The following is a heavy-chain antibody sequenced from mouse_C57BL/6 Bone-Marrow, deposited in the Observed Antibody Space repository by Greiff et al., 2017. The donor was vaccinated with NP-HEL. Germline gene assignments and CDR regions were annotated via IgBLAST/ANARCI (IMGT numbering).Heavy chain of an antibody. D-gene: IGHD1-1*01. CDR2: IRNKANGYTT. Sequence: EVKLMESGGGLVQPGGSLSLSCAASGFTFTDYYMSWVRQPPGKALEWLGFIRNKANGYTTEYSASLKDRFTISRDNSQSILYLQMNALRAEDSATYYCARYGGTTVFDYWGQGTTLTVSS. CDR1: GFTFTDYY. CDR3: ARYGGTTVFDY. J-gene: IGHJ2*01. V-gene: IGHV7-3*01.